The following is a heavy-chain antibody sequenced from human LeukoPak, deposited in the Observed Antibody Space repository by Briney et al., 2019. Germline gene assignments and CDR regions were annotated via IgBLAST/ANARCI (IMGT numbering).Heavy chain of an antibody. V-gene: IGHV1-2*02. J-gene: IGHJ4*02. Sequence: SVNLSSAVPLYTFTGYYTRWGRQAPGQGLEWMGWMNPNSGGTNYAQKFQGRVTMTRDTSISTAYMELSRLRSDDTADYYCARVGVSIYLGGQGNLVTVSS. D-gene: IGHD2-15*01. CDR3: ARVGVSIYL. CDR2: MNPNSGGT. CDR1: LYTFTGYY.